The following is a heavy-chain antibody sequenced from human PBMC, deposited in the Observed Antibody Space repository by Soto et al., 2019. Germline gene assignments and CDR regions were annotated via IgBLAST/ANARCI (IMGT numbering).Heavy chain of an antibody. Sequence: QVQLVQSGAEVKKPGASVKVSCKASGYTFTNYIMHWVRQAPGQRLKWMGWINAGNGNTKYSQKFQGRVTITRDTTASTADLEMSRLRSADTAVYSCARAYGDPTYPDGMDVWGQGTTVTVSS. CDR3: ARAYGDPTYPDGMDV. D-gene: IGHD4-17*01. J-gene: IGHJ6*02. V-gene: IGHV1-3*01. CDR2: INAGNGNT. CDR1: GYTFTNYI.